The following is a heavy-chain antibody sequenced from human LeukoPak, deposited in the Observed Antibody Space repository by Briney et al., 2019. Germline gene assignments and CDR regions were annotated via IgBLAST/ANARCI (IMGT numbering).Heavy chain of an antibody. Sequence: PGGSLRLSCAASGFTFSTFWMSWVRQAPGKGLEWVANLNQDGSEKYYVDSMKGRFTVSRDNAKNSLYLQMDSLRAEDTAIYYCARGGTFVSDYWGQGTLVTVSS. J-gene: IGHJ4*02. D-gene: IGHD1-1*01. V-gene: IGHV3-7*01. CDR3: ARGGTFVSDY. CDR2: LNQDGSEK. CDR1: GFTFSTFW.